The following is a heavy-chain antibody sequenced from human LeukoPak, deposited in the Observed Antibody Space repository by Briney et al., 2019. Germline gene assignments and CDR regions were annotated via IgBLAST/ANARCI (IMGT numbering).Heavy chain of an antibody. Sequence: SETLSLTCAVSGYSINSDYYWGWIRQPPGKGLEWINDIHHSGSTHYNPSLKSRVTISVDTSKNQFSLNLSSVTAADTAMHYCARLVRGVGYWYFDLWGRGTLVTVSS. CDR1: GYSINSDYY. CDR2: IHHSGST. D-gene: IGHD3-10*01. V-gene: IGHV4-38-2*01. J-gene: IGHJ2*01. CDR3: ARLVRGVGYWYFDL.